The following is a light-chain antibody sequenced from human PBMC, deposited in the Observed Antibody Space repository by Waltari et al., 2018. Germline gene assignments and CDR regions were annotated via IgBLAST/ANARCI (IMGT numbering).Light chain of an antibody. CDR2: DAS. V-gene: IGKV3-11*01. CDR3: QQRSNWPRT. J-gene: IGKJ4*01. CDR1: QSVSNY. Sequence: EIVLTQSPATLPLSPGERATPSCRASQSVSNYLGWYQPKPGQAPRLLIYDASNRATGIPARFSGSGSGTDFTLTINSLEPEDFAVYYCQQRSNWPRTFGGGTKVEIK.